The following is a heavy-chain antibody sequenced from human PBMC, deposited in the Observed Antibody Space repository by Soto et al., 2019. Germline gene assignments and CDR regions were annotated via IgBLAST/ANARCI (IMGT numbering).Heavy chain of an antibody. V-gene: IGHV5-51*01. J-gene: IGHJ6*02. CDR3: ARQDIVVVTAIHHYGMDV. CDR2: IYPGDSDT. Sequence: GESLKISCKGSGYSFTSYWIGWVRQMPGKGLEWMGIIYPGDSDTRYSPSFQGQVTISADKSISTAYLQWSSLKASDTAMYYCARQDIVVVTAIHHYGMDVWGQGTTVTVSS. D-gene: IGHD2-21*02. CDR1: GYSFTSYW.